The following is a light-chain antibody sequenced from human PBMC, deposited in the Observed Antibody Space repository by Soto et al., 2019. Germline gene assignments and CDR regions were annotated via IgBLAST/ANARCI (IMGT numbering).Light chain of an antibody. CDR1: QSISSW. V-gene: IGKV1-5*01. CDR2: DAS. CDR3: QQSYSTPHLT. J-gene: IGKJ4*01. Sequence: DIQMTQSPSTLSASVGDRVTITCRASQSISSWLAWYQQKPGKAPKLLIYDASSLESGVPSRFSGSGSGTEFTLTISSLQPDDFANYYCQQSYSTPHLTLGGGPKVDIK.